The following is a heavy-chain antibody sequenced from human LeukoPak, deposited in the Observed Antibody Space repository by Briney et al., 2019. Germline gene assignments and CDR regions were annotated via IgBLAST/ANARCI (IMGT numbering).Heavy chain of an antibody. CDR3: ASEVTGNYGDYVSYYYYYMDV. Sequence: SVKVSCKASGGTFSSYAISWVRQAPGQGLEWMGRIIPIFGTANYAQKFQGRVIITTDESTSTAYMELSSLRSEDTAVYYCASEVTGNYGDYVSYYYYYMDVWGKGTTVTVSS. D-gene: IGHD4-17*01. CDR1: GGTFSSYA. CDR2: IIPIFGTA. J-gene: IGHJ6*03. V-gene: IGHV1-69*05.